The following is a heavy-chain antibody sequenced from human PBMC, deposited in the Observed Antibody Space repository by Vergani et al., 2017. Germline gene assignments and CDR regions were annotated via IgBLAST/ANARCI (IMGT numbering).Heavy chain of an antibody. CDR1: GFTFSSYS. V-gene: IGHV3-48*02. Sequence: EVQLVESGGGLVQPGGSLRLSCAASGFTFSSYSMNWVRQAPGKGLEWVSYISSSSSTIYYADSVKGRFTISRDNAKDTLYLQMNSLRDEDTAVYYGAKEITRPNVDFEYWGQGTLVTVSS. CDR3: AKEITRPNVDFEY. D-gene: IGHD1-1*01. J-gene: IGHJ4*02. CDR2: ISSSSSTI.